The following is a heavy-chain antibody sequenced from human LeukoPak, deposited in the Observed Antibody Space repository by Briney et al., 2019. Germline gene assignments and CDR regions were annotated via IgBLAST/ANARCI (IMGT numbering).Heavy chain of an antibody. J-gene: IGHJ5*02. CDR1: GDSISSGDYY. CDR3: AREGATHNWFDP. V-gene: IGHV4-30-4*01. D-gene: IGHD1-26*01. Sequence: SETLSLTSTVSGDSISSGDYYWSWIRQPPGKGLEWIGYIYYSGSTYYHPSLKSRVTIPVDTSKNQFSLKLSSVTAADTAVYYGAREGATHNWFDPWGQGTLVTVSS. CDR2: IYYSGST.